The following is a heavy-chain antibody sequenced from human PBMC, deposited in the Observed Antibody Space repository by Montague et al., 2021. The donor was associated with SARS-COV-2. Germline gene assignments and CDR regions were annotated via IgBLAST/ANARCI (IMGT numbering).Heavy chain of an antibody. Sequence: SETLSLTCTVSGGSIRSYNWSWIRQPQGTGLEWIGNIYYSGSTNYNPSLKRRVTISVDTSKNQFSLKLSSVTAADTAVYYCARGSGWMGNAFDIWGQGTMVTVSS. CDR1: GGSIRSYN. CDR2: IYYSGST. CDR3: ARGSGWMGNAFDI. D-gene: IGHD6-19*01. J-gene: IGHJ3*02. V-gene: IGHV4-59*01.